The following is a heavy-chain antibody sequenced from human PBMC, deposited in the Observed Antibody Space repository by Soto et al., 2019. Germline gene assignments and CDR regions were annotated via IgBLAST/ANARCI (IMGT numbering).Heavy chain of an antibody. Sequence: WGPLTLSRAASRVTFTSYGMHQVRQAPGKGLEWVAVIWYDGSNKYYADSVKGRFTISRDNSKNTLYLQMNSLRAEDTAVYYCARDPEYYYDSSGYFDYWGQGTLVTVSS. CDR3: ARDPEYYYDSSGYFDY. CDR1: RVTFTSYG. CDR2: IWYDGSNK. V-gene: IGHV3-33*01. D-gene: IGHD3-22*01. J-gene: IGHJ4*02.